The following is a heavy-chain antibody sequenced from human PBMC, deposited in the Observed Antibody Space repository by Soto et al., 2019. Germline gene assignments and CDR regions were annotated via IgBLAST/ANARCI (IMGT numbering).Heavy chain of an antibody. CDR3: ARSEEDSDYYYYGMDV. Sequence: SQTLSLTGVSSGDTVSSNSVAWNWVRQSPSRGLEWLGRTYYRSRWYSDYAVSVRSRIDINADTSKNQVSLQLNSVTPEDTAVYYCARSEEDSDYYYYGMDVWGQGTPLTVSS. D-gene: IGHD2-15*01. CDR2: TYYRSRWYS. CDR1: GDTVSSNSVA. J-gene: IGHJ6*02. V-gene: IGHV6-1*01.